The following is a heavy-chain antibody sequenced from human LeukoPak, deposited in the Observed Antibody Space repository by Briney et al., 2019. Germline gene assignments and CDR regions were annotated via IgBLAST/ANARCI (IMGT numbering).Heavy chain of an antibody. Sequence: GASVKVSCKASGYTFTGYYMHWVRQAPGQGLEWMGWINPNSGGTNYAQKFQGRVTMTRDTSTSTVYMELSSLRSEDTAVYYCAREGSSSWYVSIHGWFDPWGQGTLVTVSS. CDR1: GYTFTGYY. V-gene: IGHV1-2*02. D-gene: IGHD6-13*01. CDR2: INPNSGGT. CDR3: AREGSSSWYVSIHGWFDP. J-gene: IGHJ5*02.